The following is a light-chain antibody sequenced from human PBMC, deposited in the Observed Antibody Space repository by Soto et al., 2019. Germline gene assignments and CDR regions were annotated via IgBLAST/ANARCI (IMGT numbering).Light chain of an antibody. CDR2: GAS. CDR3: QQYNNRPPWT. V-gene: IGKV3D-15*01. J-gene: IGKJ1*01. Sequence: ETVLTQSPGTLSLSPGERATLSCRASQTIRSNYLAWYRQTPGQAPRLLIYGASNRATGIAARFSGSGSGTEFTLTISSLQSEDFAVYYCQQYNNRPPWTFGQGTKVEIK. CDR1: QTIRSN.